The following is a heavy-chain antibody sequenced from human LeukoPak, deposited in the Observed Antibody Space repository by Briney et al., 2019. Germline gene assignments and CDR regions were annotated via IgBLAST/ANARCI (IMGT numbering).Heavy chain of an antibody. J-gene: IGHJ4*02. CDR3: AKGAPNLPDY. CDR2: IRYDGSNL. CDR1: GFSFSNYG. Sequence: GGSLRLSCAASGFSFSNYGMHWVRQAPSKGLEWVSFIRYDGSNLYYADSVKGRFTISRDNSKSTLYLQMNSLRAEDTAIYYCAKGAPNLPDYWGQGTLVTVSS. V-gene: IGHV3-30*02. D-gene: IGHD5/OR15-5a*01.